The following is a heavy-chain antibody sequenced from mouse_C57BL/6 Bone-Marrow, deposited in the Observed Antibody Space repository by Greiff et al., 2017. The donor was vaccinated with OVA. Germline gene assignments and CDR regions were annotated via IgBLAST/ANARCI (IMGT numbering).Heavy chain of an antibody. CDR2: IHPNSGST. D-gene: IGHD1-1*01. V-gene: IGHV1-64*01. CDR1: GYTFTSYW. J-gene: IGHJ1*03. CDR3: ARYGSSYPYRYFDV. Sequence: VQLQQPGAELVKPGASVKLSCKASGYTFTSYWMHWVKQRPGQGLEWIGMIHPNSGSTNYNEKFKSKATLTVDKSSSTAYMQLSSLTSEDSAVYYCARYGSSYPYRYFDVWGTGTTVTVSS.